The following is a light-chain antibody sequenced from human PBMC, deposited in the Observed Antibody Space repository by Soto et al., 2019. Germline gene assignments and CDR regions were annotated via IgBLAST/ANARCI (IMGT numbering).Light chain of an antibody. J-gene: IGLJ1*01. CDR2: EVS. CDR3: TSYISSSTYV. V-gene: IGLV2-14*01. Sequence: QSALTQPASVSGSPGQSITISCTGTSSDVGTYNFVSWYQQHPGEAPKLMIYEVSYRPSGVSDRFSGSKSDNTASLSISGLTAEDEADYYCTSYISSSTYVFGTGTRVTVL. CDR1: SSDVGTYNF.